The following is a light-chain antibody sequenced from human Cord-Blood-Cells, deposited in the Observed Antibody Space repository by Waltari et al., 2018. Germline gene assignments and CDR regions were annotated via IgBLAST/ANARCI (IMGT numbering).Light chain of an antibody. Sequence: QSALTQPRSVSGSPGQSVTISCTGTSSDVGGYNYVSWYQQHPGKAPKLMIYDVSNRPSGVPDRFSGSQSGNTASLTISGLQAEDEADYYCCSYAGSYTLVFGGGTKLTVL. V-gene: IGLV2-11*01. J-gene: IGLJ2*01. CDR2: DVS. CDR1: SSDVGGYNY. CDR3: CSYAGSYTLV.